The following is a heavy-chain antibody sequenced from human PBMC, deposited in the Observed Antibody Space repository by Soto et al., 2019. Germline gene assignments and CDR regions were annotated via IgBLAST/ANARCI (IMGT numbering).Heavy chain of an antibody. Sequence: GGSLRLSCAASGFMFNNYAMSWVRQAPGKGLEWVSTVSVSGGTTYYADSLKGRFTISRDNSKKTVYLQMNRLRADDTAIYYCXKGLYYYDSCGYRLFDYWGQGTLVTVSS. V-gene: IGHV3-23*01. CDR2: VSVSGGTT. J-gene: IGHJ4*02. CDR3: XKGLYYYDSCGYRLFDY. CDR1: GFMFNNYA. D-gene: IGHD3-22*01.